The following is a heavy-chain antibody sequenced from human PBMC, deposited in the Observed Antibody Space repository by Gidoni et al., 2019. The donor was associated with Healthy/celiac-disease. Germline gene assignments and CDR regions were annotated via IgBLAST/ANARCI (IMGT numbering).Heavy chain of an antibody. D-gene: IGHD2-2*01. CDR3: ASQRSEDIVVVPEGVYGMDV. V-gene: IGHV1-69*06. J-gene: IGHJ6*02. CDR2: IIPIFGTA. Sequence: QVQLVQSGAEVKKPGSSVKVSCKASGGTFSGHAISWVRQAPGQGLEWMGGIIPIFGTANYAQKFQGRVTITADKSTSIAYMELSSLRSEDTAVYYCASQRSEDIVVVPEGVYGMDVWGQGTTVTVSS. CDR1: GGTFSGHA.